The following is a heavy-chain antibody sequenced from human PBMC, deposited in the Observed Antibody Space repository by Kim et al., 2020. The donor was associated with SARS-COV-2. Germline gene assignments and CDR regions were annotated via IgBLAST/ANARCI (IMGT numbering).Heavy chain of an antibody. CDR3: AKDHPSSGWPAFDS. Sequence: GGSLRLSCTASGFTFSRRAMSWVRQAPGKGLEWVASVNNGGNAYYADSVKGRFTVSRDITKDTLYLQMNSLRAEDTALYYCAKDHPSSGWPAFDSWGQEPESPSPQ. D-gene: IGHD3-22*01. CDR1: GFTFSRRA. V-gene: IGHV3-23*01. J-gene: IGHJ4*01. CDR2: VNNGGNA.